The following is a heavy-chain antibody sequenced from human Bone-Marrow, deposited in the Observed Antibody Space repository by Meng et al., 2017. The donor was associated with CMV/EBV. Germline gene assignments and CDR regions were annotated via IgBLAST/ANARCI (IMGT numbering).Heavy chain of an antibody. CDR2: IYYSGST. Sequence: SETLSLTCTVSGGSVSRGGFYWSWIRQPPGKGLEWIGYIYYSGSTNYNPSLKSRVTISVDTSKNQFSLKLSSVTAADTAVYYCARLANSGYSNYWGQGTRVTVSS. D-gene: IGHD1-26*01. V-gene: IGHV4-61*08. CDR1: GGSVSRGGFY. CDR3: ARLANSGYSNY. J-gene: IGHJ4*02.